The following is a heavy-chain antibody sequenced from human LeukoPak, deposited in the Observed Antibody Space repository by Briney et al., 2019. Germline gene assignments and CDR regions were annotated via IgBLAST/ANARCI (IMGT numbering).Heavy chain of an antibody. V-gene: IGHV3-23*01. CDR2: ISDIGAST. CDR3: ARKGNGALDI. D-gene: IGHD1-1*01. CDR1: GFIFSNYA. J-gene: IGHJ3*02. Sequence: GGSLRLSCAPSGFIFSNYAMSWVRQPPGKGLEWVSDISDIGASTNYVGSVKGRFTISRDNSKNMLYMQMNSLRAEDTALYYCARKGNGALDIWGQGTMVTVSS.